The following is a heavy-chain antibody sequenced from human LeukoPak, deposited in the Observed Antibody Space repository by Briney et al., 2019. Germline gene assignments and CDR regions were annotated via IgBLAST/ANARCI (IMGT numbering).Heavy chain of an antibody. CDR2: ISSSSSYI. Sequence: GGSLRLSCAAPGFTFSSYSMNWVRQAPGKGLEWVSSISSSSSYIYYADSVKGRFTISRDNAKNSLYLQMNSLRAEDTAVYYCARVESDAFDIWGQGTMVTVSS. CDR1: GFTFSSYS. CDR3: ARVESDAFDI. V-gene: IGHV3-21*01. J-gene: IGHJ3*02.